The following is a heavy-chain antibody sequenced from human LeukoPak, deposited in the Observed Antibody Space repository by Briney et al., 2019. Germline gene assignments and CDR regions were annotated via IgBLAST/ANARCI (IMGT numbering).Heavy chain of an antibody. CDR1: GGSISSDNYY. Sequence: SETLSLTCTVSGGSISSDNYYWGWIRQPPGKGREWIGSIYYSGTTYYNPSLKSRVTISVDTSKNQFSLKLSSVTAADTALYYCAKHYMGSSYNHGLDCWGQGTLVTVSS. V-gene: IGHV4-39*01. J-gene: IGHJ4*02. D-gene: IGHD3-10*01. CDR3: AKHYMGSSYNHGLDC. CDR2: IYYSGTT.